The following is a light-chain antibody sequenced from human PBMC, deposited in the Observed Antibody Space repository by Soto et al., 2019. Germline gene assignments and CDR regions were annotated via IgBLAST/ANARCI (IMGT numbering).Light chain of an antibody. CDR2: GAS. J-gene: IGKJ1*01. V-gene: IGKV3-20*01. CDR3: HQYGGSPQM. Sequence: EIVLTQSPGTLSLSPGERATLSCRASQSVSNYLAWYQRKSGQAPRLLIYGASSRATGIPDTFSGSGSRTDFTVAISGLGREGFPVYYCHQYGGSPQMFGQGNKVELQ. CDR1: QSVSNY.